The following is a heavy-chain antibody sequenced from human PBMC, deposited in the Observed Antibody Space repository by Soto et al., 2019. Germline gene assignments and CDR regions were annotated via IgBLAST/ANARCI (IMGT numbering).Heavy chain of an antibody. CDR1: GYTFTSYD. D-gene: IGHD3-3*01. CDR2: MNPNSGNT. J-gene: IGHJ6*02. Sequence: ASVKVSCKASGYTFTSYDINWVRQATGQGLEWMGWMNPNSGNTGYAQKFQDRVTMTRNTSISTAYMELSSLRSEDTAVYYCARGQVMNYDFWSGYYPHYYYYGMDVWGQGTTVTVSS. CDR3: ARGQVMNYDFWSGYYPHYYYYGMDV. V-gene: IGHV1-8*01.